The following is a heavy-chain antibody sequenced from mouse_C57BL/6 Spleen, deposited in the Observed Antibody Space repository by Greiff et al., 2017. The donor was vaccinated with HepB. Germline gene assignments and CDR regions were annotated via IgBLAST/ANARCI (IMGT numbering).Heavy chain of an antibody. CDR1: GYTFTSYW. D-gene: IGHD1-1*01. J-gene: IGHJ4*01. V-gene: IGHV1-64*01. Sequence: QVQLQQPGAELVKPGASVKLSCKASGYTFTSYWMHWVKQRPGQGLEWIGMIHPNSGSTNYNEKFKSKATLTVDKSSSTAYMQLSSLTSEDSAVYYCARVLDTTGKLRGAIDYWGQGTSVTVSS. CDR2: IHPNSGST. CDR3: ARVLDTTGKLRGAIDY.